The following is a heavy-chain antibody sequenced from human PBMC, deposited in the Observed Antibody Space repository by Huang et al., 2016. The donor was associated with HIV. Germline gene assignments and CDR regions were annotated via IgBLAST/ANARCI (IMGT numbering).Heavy chain of an antibody. CDR3: TRAVVRGLIIRFDP. CDR1: GYIFTDYY. V-gene: IGHV1-2*07. J-gene: IGHJ5*02. Sequence: QVQLVQSGAEVKKPGASVKVSCRTSGYIFTDYYIHWVRQAPGKGREGMGWVNPKGGATNQAHRVQGRLHMTTDTSTSAVYMELANLRADDTAVYYCTRAVVRGLIIRFDPWGQGTLVTVSS. D-gene: IGHD3-10*01. CDR2: VNPKGGAT.